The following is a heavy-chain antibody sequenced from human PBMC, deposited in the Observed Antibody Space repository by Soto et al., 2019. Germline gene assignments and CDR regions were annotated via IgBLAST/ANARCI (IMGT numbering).Heavy chain of an antibody. J-gene: IGHJ6*02. CDR1: GYTFTGYY. CDR3: ARDWLGSIAARRYYYYGMDV. D-gene: IGHD6-6*01. Sequence: GASVKVSCKASGYTFTGYYMHWVRQAPGQGLEWMGWINPNSGGTNYAQKFQGWVTMTRDTSISTACMELSRLRSDDTAVYYCARDWLGSIAARRYYYYGMDVWGQGTTVTVSS. CDR2: INPNSGGT. V-gene: IGHV1-2*04.